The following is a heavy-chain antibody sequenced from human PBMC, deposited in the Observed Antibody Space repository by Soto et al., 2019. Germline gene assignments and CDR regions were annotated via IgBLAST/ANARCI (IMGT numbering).Heavy chain of an antibody. Sequence: QVQLRESGPGLVTPSETLSVTCTVSGDSISGHYWSWIRQPPGKGLEWIGYIHSAGTTNYNASLKMRVTLSLDTSKNVFSMRLTSVTAADTAVYYCVRGEWERRSFDDWGQGTLVTVSS. J-gene: IGHJ4*02. CDR1: GDSISGHY. CDR3: VRGEWERRSFDD. V-gene: IGHV4-59*08. CDR2: IHSAGTT. D-gene: IGHD1-1*01.